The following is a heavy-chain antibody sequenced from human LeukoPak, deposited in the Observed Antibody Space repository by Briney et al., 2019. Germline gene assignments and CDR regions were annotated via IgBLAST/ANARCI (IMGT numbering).Heavy chain of an antibody. V-gene: IGHV4-34*01. CDR3: AELELGY. CDR2: INHSGST. D-gene: IGHD1-7*01. J-gene: IGHJ4*02. CDR1: GGSFSGYY. Sequence: SETLSLTCAVYGGSFSGYYWSWIRQPPGKGLEWIGEINHSGSTNYNPSLKCRVTISVDTSKNQFSLKLSSVTAADTAVYYCAELELGYWGQGTLVTVSS.